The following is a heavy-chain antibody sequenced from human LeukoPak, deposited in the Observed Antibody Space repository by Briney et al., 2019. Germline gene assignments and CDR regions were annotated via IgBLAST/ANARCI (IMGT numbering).Heavy chain of an antibody. CDR3: ARDTTRLAYYYMDV. J-gene: IGHJ6*03. CDR2: IRFDGSNK. V-gene: IGHV3-30*02. Sequence: GGSLRLSCAASGFTFSTYDIHWVRQAPGKGLEWVAFIRFDGSNKYFADSVKGRFTISRDNSKNTVYVLMNSLRPEDTAVYYCARDTTRLAYYYMDVWGKGTTVTISS. CDR1: GFTFSTYD. D-gene: IGHD1-26*01.